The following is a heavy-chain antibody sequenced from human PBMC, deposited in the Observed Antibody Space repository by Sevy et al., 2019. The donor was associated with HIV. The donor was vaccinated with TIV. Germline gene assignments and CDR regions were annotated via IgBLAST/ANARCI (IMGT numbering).Heavy chain of an antibody. CDR2: IYSGGST. Sequence: GESLKISCAASGFTVSGNYMTWVRQAPGKGLEWVSVIYSGGSTYYADSVKGRFTISRDNSKNTLYLQMNSLRAEDTAVYYCARGGVVPAATYYYYGMDVWGQGTTVTVSS. V-gene: IGHV3-53*01. CDR1: GFTVSGNY. CDR3: ARGGVVPAATYYYYGMDV. J-gene: IGHJ6*02. D-gene: IGHD2-2*01.